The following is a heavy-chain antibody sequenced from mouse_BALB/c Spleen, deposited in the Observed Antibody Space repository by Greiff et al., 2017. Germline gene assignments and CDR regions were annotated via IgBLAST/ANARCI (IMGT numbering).Heavy chain of an antibody. CDR3: AGRYFDV. Sequence: EVKLMESGPDLVKPSQSLSLTCTVTGYSITSGYAWHWIRQFPGNKLEWMGYIHYSGSTVFNPSLKSRVSVTRDSSKNQFFLQLNSVTTEDTATYYCAGRYFDVWGAGTTVTVSS. V-gene: IGHV3-1*02. CDR2: IHYSGST. CDR1: GYSITSGYA. J-gene: IGHJ1*01.